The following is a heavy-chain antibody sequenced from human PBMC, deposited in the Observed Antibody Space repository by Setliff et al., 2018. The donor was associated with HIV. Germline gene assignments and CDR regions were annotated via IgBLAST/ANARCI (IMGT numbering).Heavy chain of an antibody. CDR1: GYTFINFY. V-gene: IGHV1-46*01. J-gene: IGHJ4*02. Sequence: GASVKVSCKASGYTFINFYLHWVRLAPGQALEWMGMVNSGSGSTVFAQKFQGIVTMTTDTSTNTVYLELTSLRSEDTAVYFCARRVSCATSGYYLGYWGQGTLVTVSS. CDR2: VNSGSGST. D-gene: IGHD5-12*01. CDR3: ARRVSCATSGYYLGY.